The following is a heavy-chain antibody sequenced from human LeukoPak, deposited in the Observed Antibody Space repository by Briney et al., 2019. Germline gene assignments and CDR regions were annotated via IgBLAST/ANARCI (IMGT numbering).Heavy chain of an antibody. V-gene: IGHV4-30-4*01. J-gene: IGHJ6*03. CDR1: GGSITSDNYY. D-gene: IGHD3-3*01. CDR2: IYYSGGT. Sequence: SETLSLTCTVSGGSITSDNYYWSWIRQPPGKGLEWIGYIYYSGGTYYSPSLKSRVTISVDMSKNHFSLKLSSVTAADTAVYYCARLRRGTIFGVVIVRYYYYMDVWGKGNTVTVSS. CDR3: ARLRRGTIFGVVIVRYYYYMDV.